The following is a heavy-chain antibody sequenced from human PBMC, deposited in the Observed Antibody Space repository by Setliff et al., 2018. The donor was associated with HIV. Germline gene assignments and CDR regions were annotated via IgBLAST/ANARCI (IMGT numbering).Heavy chain of an antibody. D-gene: IGHD1-26*01. CDR2: INQDGNEK. CDR1: GFTFAIHW. V-gene: IGHV3-7*01. J-gene: IGHJ4*01. Sequence: GGSLRLSCSASGFTFAIHWMKWVRQAPGKGLEWVANINQDGNEKNYVDSVKGRFTISRDNSKNTLYLQMNSLRAEDTAVYFCARDKWASGFDFWGHGTLVTVSS. CDR3: ARDKWASGFDF.